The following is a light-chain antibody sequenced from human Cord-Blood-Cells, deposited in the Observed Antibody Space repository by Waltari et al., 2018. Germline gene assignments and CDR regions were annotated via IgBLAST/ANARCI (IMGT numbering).Light chain of an antibody. CDR3: MQALQTPIT. J-gene: IGKJ5*01. Sequence: DIVMTQSPLSLPVTPGEPASISCRSSQSLLHSNGYTYLDWYLQKPGQSPQLLIYLGSNRASGVPDRFSGRGSGTDFTLKISRVEAEDVGVYYCMQALQTPITFGQGTRLEIK. CDR1: QSLLHSNGYTY. CDR2: LGS. V-gene: IGKV2-28*01.